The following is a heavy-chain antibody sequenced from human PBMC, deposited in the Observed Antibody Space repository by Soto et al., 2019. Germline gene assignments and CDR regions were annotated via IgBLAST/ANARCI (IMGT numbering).Heavy chain of an antibody. CDR1: GGTFSNDI. CDR2: IIPLLDIT. Sequence: QVQVVQSGAEVKKPGSSVKVSCKASGGTFSNDIITWVRQAPGQGLEWMGRIIPLLDITNYAQKFQGRVTITADKSTSTAYMELNSLRSEDTAVYYCVRDSPIGSTYSGYDDIDYWGQGTLVTVSS. D-gene: IGHD5-12*01. V-gene: IGHV1-69*08. J-gene: IGHJ4*02. CDR3: VRDSPIGSTYSGYDDIDY.